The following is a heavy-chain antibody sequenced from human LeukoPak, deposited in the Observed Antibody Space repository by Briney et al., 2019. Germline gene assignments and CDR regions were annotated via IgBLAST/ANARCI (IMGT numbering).Heavy chain of an antibody. CDR3: AGNRFGELLSFDY. V-gene: IGHV4-59*01. J-gene: IGHJ4*02. CDR1: GGSISSYY. Sequence: PSETLSLTCTVSGGSISSYYWSWIRQPPGKGLEWIGYIYYSGSTNYNPSLKSRVTISVDTSKNQFSLKLSSVTAADTAVYYCAGNRFGELLSFDYWGQGTLVTVS. CDR2: IYYSGST. D-gene: IGHD3-10*01.